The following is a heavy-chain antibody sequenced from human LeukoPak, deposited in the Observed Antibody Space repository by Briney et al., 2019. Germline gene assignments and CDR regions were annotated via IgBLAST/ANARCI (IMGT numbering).Heavy chain of an antibody. J-gene: IGHJ6*02. D-gene: IGHD3-22*01. CDR3: AKDYYDSSGPSLYYYYYGMDV. Sequence: GGSLRLSCAASGFTFSSYGMHWVRQAPGKGLEWVAVISYDGSNKYYADSVKGRFTISRDNSKNTLYLQMNSLRAEDTAVYYYAKDYYDSSGPSLYYYYYGMDVWGQGTTVTVSS. CDR2: ISYDGSNK. CDR1: GFTFSSYG. V-gene: IGHV3-30*18.